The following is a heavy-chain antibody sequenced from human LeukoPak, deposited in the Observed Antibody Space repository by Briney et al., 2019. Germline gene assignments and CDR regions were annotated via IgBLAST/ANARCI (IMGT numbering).Heavy chain of an antibody. CDR3: AKDKGIAAYRGNYFDY. V-gene: IGHV3-23*01. Sequence: PGGSLRLSCAASGFTFSSYAMSWVRQAPGKGLEWVSAISGSGGSTYYADSVKGRFTISRDNAKNSLYLQMNSLRAEDTALYYCAKDKGIAAYRGNYFDYWGQGTLVTVSS. J-gene: IGHJ4*02. CDR2: ISGSGGST. CDR1: GFTFSSYA. D-gene: IGHD6-13*01.